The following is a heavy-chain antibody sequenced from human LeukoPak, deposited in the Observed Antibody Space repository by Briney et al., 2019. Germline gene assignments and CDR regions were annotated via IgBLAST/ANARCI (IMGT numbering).Heavy chain of an antibody. V-gene: IGHV3-48*01. CDR1: GFTFSSYE. J-gene: IGHJ4*02. D-gene: IGHD1-26*01. CDR2: ISSSSSTI. CDR3: ASYTDSGSYYGNYFDY. Sequence: GGSLRLSCAASGFTFSSYEMNWVRQAPGKGLEWVSYISSSSSTIYYADSVKGRFTISRDNAKNSLYLQMNSLRAEDTAVYYCASYTDSGSYYGNYFDYWGQGALVTVSS.